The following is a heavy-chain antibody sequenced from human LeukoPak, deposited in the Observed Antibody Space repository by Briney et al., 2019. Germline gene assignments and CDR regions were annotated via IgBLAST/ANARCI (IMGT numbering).Heavy chain of an antibody. CDR2: IHYSEST. CDR3: ARVSAAGMEFHYGMDV. CDR1: GGPIRSYY. J-gene: IGHJ6*02. D-gene: IGHD6-13*01. V-gene: IGHV4-59*01. Sequence: SEAVSLTCTVSGGPIRSYYWSWMRQPPGKGLEWIGNIHYSESTNFNPSLKSRIAIAVDTSKNQFSLSMRSVTAADTAVYYCARVSAAGMEFHYGMDVWGQGTTVFVSS.